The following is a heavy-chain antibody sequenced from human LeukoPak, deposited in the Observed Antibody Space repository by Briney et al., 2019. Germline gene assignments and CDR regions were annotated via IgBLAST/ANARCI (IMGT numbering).Heavy chain of an antibody. CDR2: ISAYNGNT. Sequence: ASVKVSCKASGYTFTSYGISWVRQAPGQGLEWMGWISAYNGNTNYAQKLQGRVTMTTDTSTSTAYMELRSLRSDDTAVYYCARGPPRLWELASGAFDIWGQGTMVTVS. CDR1: GYTFTSYG. V-gene: IGHV1-18*01. D-gene: IGHD1-26*01. CDR3: ARGPPRLWELASGAFDI. J-gene: IGHJ3*02.